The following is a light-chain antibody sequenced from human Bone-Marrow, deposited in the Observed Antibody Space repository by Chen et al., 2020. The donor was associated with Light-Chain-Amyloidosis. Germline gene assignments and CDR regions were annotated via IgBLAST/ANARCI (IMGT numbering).Light chain of an antibody. CDR1: ALPKQY. V-gene: IGLV3-25*03. CDR2: KDS. J-gene: IGLJ2*01. CDR3: QSADSSGAVV. Sequence: SYDLTQPPSVAVSPVPTAMTPCSGDALPKQYAYWYQQKPGQAPVLVIYKDSERPSGIPERFSGSSSGTTVTLTISGVQAEDEADYYCQSADSSGAVVFGGGTKLTVL.